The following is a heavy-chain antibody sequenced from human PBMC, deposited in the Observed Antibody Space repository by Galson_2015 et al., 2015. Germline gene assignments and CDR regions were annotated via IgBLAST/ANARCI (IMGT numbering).Heavy chain of an antibody. CDR1: GYTFTDYF. J-gene: IGHJ4*02. V-gene: IGHV1-46*04. D-gene: IGHD3-10*01. CDR2: INPSGAAT. CDR3: ARELGGTYYFDY. Sequence: SVKVSCKASGYTFTDYFIQWVRQAPGQGLEWVGAINPSGAATFYAQKLQGRVTMTRDTSTSTVYVELSSLRSEDTAVYYCARELGGTYYFDYWGLGTLVTVSS.